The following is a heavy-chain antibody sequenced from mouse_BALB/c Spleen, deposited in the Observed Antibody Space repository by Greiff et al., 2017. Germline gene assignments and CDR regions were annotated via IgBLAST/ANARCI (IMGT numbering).Heavy chain of an antibody. J-gene: IGHJ3*01. CDR2: ISSGSSTI. D-gene: IGHD2-3*01. CDR1: GFTFSSFG. Sequence: EVHLVESGGGLVQPGGSRKLSCAASGFTFSSFGMHWVRQAPEKGLEWVAYISSGSSTIYYADTVKGRFTISRDNPKNTLFLQMSSLKSEDTAMYYCTRSDGYPAWFAYWGQGTLVTVSA. CDR3: TRSDGYPAWFAY. V-gene: IGHV5-17*02.